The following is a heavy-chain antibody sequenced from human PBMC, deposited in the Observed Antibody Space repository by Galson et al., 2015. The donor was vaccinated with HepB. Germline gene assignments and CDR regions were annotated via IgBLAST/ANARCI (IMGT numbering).Heavy chain of an antibody. J-gene: IGHJ4*02. CDR2: IEVDSGGT. D-gene: IGHD3-9*01. V-gene: IGHV1-2*02. CDR1: GYTFTDYY. Sequence: SVKVSCKASGYTFTDYYIHWVRQAPGQGLEWMGWIEVDSGGTNYAQKFQGRVTMTRDTSISTAYMELTWLRSGDTAVFFCAREHRTRYLDYWGQGTLVIVSS. CDR3: AREHRTRYLDY.